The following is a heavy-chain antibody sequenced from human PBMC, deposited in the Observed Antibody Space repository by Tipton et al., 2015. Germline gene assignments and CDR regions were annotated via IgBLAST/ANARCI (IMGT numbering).Heavy chain of an antibody. D-gene: IGHD1-26*01. Sequence: QLVQSGAELKRPGASVKVSCKTSGYTFSDYYIHWLRQAPGRGLEWMGTIKSSSGGTYYAQNFQGRVTMSRDTSITTAYMELTRLTSDDTAVYFCARGGAPPYGYWGQGTLVAVSS. J-gene: IGHJ4*02. V-gene: IGHV1-2*02. CDR3: ARGGAPPYGY. CDR2: IKSSSGGT. CDR1: GYTFSDYY.